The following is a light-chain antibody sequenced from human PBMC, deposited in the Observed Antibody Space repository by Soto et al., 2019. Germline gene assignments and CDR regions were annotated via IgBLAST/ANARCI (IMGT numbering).Light chain of an antibody. V-gene: IGKV1-5*02. CDR1: QSSSSW. Sequence: DIPMTQSPCNLSGSVCDSGHIISMASQSSSSWLAWYQQKPGKAPKLLIYDASSWESGVPSTFSGSGSGTEFTLTINRLQPDDFATYYCQQYSTYPWTFGQGTKVDIK. J-gene: IGKJ1*01. CDR2: DAS. CDR3: QQYSTYPWT.